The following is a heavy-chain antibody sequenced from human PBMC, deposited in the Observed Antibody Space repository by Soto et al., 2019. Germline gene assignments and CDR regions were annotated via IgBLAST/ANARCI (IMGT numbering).Heavy chain of an antibody. CDR1: GFTFSSYG. CDR2: ISYDGSNK. V-gene: IGHV3-30*03. Sequence: PGGSLRLSCAASGFTFSSYGMHWVRQAPGKGLEWVAVISYDGSNKYYADSVKGRFTISRDNSKNTLYLQMNSLRAEDTAVYYCTTYNSYGDYWVAHYYYYYYMDVWGKGTTVTVSS. J-gene: IGHJ6*03. D-gene: IGHD4-17*01. CDR3: TTYNSYGDYWVAHYYYYYYMDV.